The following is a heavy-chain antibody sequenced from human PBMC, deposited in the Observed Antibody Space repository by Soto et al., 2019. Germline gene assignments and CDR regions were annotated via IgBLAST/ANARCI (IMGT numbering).Heavy chain of an antibody. D-gene: IGHD2-2*01. V-gene: IGHV3-21*01. CDR1: GFNFNNYG. Sequence: GGSLRLSCAVSGFNFNNYGINWVRQAPGKGLEWVSSVSKSDYTYYSDSVKGRFTISRDNAKNSVSLQMNTLRAEDTAVYYCAREDSIIIPAVSDFWGQGTLVTVS. CDR3: AREDSIIIPAVSDF. CDR2: VSKSDYT. J-gene: IGHJ4*02.